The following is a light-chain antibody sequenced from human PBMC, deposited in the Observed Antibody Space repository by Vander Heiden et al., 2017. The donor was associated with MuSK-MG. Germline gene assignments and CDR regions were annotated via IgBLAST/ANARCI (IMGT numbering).Light chain of an antibody. V-gene: IGKV1-6*01. CDR3: RQDYNYPRT. CDR1: EDIRND. J-gene: IGKJ1*01. CDR2: EAS. Sequence: AIQMTQSPSSLSASVGDRITITCRASEDIRNDLGWFQQKPGKAPKLLIYEASNLQSGVPSRFSGSRSGADFTLTISSLQPEDFATYYCRQDYNYPRTFGQGTKVEIK.